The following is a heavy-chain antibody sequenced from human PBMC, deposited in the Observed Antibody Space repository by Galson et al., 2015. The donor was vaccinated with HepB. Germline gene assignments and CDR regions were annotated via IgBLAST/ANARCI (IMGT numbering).Heavy chain of an antibody. D-gene: IGHD6-19*01. Sequence: SVKVSCKAXGYTXXXYGISWVRQAXGQGLEWMGWISAYNGNTNYAQKLQGRVTMTTDTSTSTAYMELRSLRSDDTAVYYCARVGLDSSGWYRLSMYYFDYWGQGTMVTXSS. CDR2: ISAYNGNT. CDR1: GYTXXXYG. V-gene: IGHV1-18*01. CDR3: ARVGLDSSGWYRLSMYYFDY. J-gene: IGHJ4*02.